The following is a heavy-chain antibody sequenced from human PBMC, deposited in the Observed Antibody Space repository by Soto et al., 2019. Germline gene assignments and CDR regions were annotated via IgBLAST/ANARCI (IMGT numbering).Heavy chain of an antibody. D-gene: IGHD5-18*01. CDR2: IYYSGST. V-gene: IGHV4-30-4*01. J-gene: IGHJ4*02. CDR3: AAAMAPYGAWYYFDY. CDR1: GGSISSGDYY. Sequence: QVQLQESGPGLVKPSQTLSLTCTVSGGSISSGDYYWSWIRQPPGKGLECIGYIYYSGSTYYNPSLKSRVTISVDTSKNQFSLKLSSVTAADTAVYYCAAAMAPYGAWYYFDYWGQGTLVTVSS.